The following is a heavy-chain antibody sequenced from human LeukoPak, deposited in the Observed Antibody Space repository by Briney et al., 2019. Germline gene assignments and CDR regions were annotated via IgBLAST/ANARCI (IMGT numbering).Heavy chain of an antibody. V-gene: IGHV3-30*03. D-gene: IGHD3-22*01. CDR1: GFTFSSYG. CDR2: ISYDGSNK. J-gene: IGHJ4*02. CDR3: ARGAYYYDSSSYYFDY. Sequence: GGSLRLSCAASGFTFSSYGMHWVRQAPGKGLEWVAVISYDGSNKYYADSVKGRFTISRDNSKNTLYLQMNSLRAEDTAVYYCARGAYYYDSSSYYFDYWGQGTLVTVSS.